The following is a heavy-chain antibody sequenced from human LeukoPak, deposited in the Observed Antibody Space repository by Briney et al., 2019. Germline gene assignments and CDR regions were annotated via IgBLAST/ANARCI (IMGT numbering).Heavy chain of an antibody. CDR1: GYTFTGYY. D-gene: IGHD3-22*01. V-gene: IGHV1-2*02. CDR2: IHPNSGGT. J-gene: IGHJ4*02. Sequence: ASVKVSCKASGYTFTGYYMHWVRLAPGQGLEWMGWIHPNSGGTNYAQEFQGRVTMTRDTSISTAYMELSGLRSDDTAVYYCARDPSYYYDSRSLSYYFDYWGQGTLVTVSS. CDR3: ARDPSYYYDSRSLSYYFDY.